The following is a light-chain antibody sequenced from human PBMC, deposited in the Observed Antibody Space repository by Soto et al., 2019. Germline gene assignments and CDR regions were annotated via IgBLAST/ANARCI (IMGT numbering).Light chain of an antibody. Sequence: DIQMTQSPSSLSASVGDSITITCRPSQNMTRYLNWFQQKPGKVPKLLIYAASSLQSGVPSRFSGGGSGSHFTLTISSLQPDDFATYYCLQYYNFSWTFGQGTKVDIK. CDR3: LQYYNFSWT. V-gene: IGKV1-39*01. CDR2: AAS. J-gene: IGKJ1*01. CDR1: QNMTRY.